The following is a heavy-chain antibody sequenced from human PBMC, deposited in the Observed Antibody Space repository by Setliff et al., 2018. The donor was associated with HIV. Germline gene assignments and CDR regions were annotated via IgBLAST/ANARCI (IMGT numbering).Heavy chain of an antibody. CDR1: GGSISSSNW. CDR3: ARGGSGSPFDY. CDR2: IYHSGST. V-gene: IGHV4-4*02. J-gene: IGHJ4*02. D-gene: IGHD1-26*01. Sequence: PSETLSLTCAVSGGSISSSNWWSWVRQPPGKGLEWIGEIYHSGSTNYNPSLKSRVTISVDTSKNQFSLKLSSVTAADTAVYYCARGGSGSPFDYWGQGTLVTVSS.